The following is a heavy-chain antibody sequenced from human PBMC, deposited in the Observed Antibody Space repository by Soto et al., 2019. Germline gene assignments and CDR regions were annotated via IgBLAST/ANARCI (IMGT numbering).Heavy chain of an antibody. Sequence: ASVKVSCKGSGYSFTSLDINWVRQTAGQGLEWMGWMEPSTGTTVYAQKFQGRVTMTRDTSINTAYMELTTLTSDDTAFYYCARGVSAGVDYWGQGTLVTVSS. CDR3: ARGVSAGVDY. D-gene: IGHD1-26*01. CDR2: MEPSTGTT. V-gene: IGHV1-8*01. J-gene: IGHJ4*02. CDR1: GYSFTSLD.